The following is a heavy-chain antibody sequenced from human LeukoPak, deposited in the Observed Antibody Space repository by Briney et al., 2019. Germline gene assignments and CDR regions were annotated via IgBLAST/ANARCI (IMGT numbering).Heavy chain of an antibody. Sequence: GGSLRLSCAASGFTFSSYAMSWVRQAPGKGLEWVANIKQDGSDKYYLTSVRGRFTISRDNAKNSLFLQMNSLRVEDTAVYYCARGGGHLDCWGQGTLVTVSS. CDR3: ARGGGHLDC. J-gene: IGHJ4*02. V-gene: IGHV3-7*03. CDR2: IKQDGSDK. CDR1: GFTFSSYA. D-gene: IGHD4-23*01.